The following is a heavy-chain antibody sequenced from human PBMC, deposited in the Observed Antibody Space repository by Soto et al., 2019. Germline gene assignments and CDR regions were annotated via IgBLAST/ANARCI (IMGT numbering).Heavy chain of an antibody. CDR3: AIPLRMWAYCGGDCRGAFDF. V-gene: IGHV3-30*03. J-gene: IGHJ3*01. D-gene: IGHD2-21*02. Sequence: QVQLVESGGGVVQPGRSLRLFCAASGFTFSSYGMHWVRQAPGKGLEWVAVISYDGINKYYADSVKGRFTISRDNSKNKLYLQMNSLRAEDTSVYYGAIPLRMWAYCGGDCRGAFDFGGQGTICTFSS. CDR1: GFTFSSYG. CDR2: ISYDGINK.